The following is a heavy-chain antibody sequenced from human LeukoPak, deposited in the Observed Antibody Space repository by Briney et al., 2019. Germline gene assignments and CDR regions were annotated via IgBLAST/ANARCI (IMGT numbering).Heavy chain of an antibody. CDR1: GGSISSYY. D-gene: IGHD2-21*02. CDR2: LYYSGCT. CDR3: ARDLYCGGDCHYSFDY. V-gene: IGHV4-59*01. J-gene: IGHJ4*02. Sequence: KPSETLSLTCTVSGGSISSYYWSWIRQPPGKGLEWIGYLYYSGCTNYNPSLKGRVTISVDTSKNQFSLKLSSVTAADTAVYYCARDLYCGGDCHYSFDYWGQGTLVTVSS.